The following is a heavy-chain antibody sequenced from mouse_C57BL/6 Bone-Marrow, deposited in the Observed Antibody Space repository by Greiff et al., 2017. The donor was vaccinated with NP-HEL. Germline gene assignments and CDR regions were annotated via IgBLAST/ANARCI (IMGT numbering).Heavy chain of an antibody. V-gene: IGHV2-2*01. D-gene: IGHD1-1*01. CDR3: ARTTVVATYCAMDD. CDR1: GFSLTSYG. Sequence: QVQLKESGPGLVQPSQSLSITCTVSGFSLTSYGVHWVRQSPGKGLEWLGVIWSGGSTDYNAAFISRLSLSKDNSMSQAFFQMNRLHAPDPAIYYCARTTVVATYCAMDDWGQGTSVTVSS. J-gene: IGHJ4*01. CDR2: IWSGGST.